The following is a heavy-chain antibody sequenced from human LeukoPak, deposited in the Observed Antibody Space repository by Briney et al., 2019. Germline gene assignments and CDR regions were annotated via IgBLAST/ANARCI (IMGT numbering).Heavy chain of an antibody. CDR3: ARGRDYYDSSGYPLGNWFDP. V-gene: IGHV4-34*01. CDR1: GESLSGYY. D-gene: IGHD3-22*01. CDR2: TNHSGST. Sequence: SETLSPTCAVYGESLSGYYWSWIRQPPGKGLEWIGETNHSGSTNYNPSLKSRVTISVDRSKNQFSLKLSSVTAADTAVYYCARGRDYYDSSGYPLGNWFDPWGQGTLVTVSS. J-gene: IGHJ5*02.